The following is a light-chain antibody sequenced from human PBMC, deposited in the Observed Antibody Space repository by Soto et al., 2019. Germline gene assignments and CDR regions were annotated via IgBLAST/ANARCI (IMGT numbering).Light chain of an antibody. V-gene: IGKV1-39*01. Sequence: DIQMTQSPSSLSASVGDRVTITFRASQSISSYLNWYQQKPGKAPKLLIYAASSLQSGVPSRFSGTGSGTDFALTISSLQPEDFATYYCQRSYSNPRTFGQGTKVDI. CDR3: QRSYSNPRT. CDR2: AAS. J-gene: IGKJ1*01. CDR1: QSISSY.